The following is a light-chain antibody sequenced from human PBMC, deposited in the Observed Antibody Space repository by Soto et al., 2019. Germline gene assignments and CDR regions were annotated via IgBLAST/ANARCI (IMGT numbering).Light chain of an antibody. Sequence: DIQVTQSPSTLSASVGDRVSITCRASQSLGSWLAWFQQKPGKAPKVLIYKASSLEGGVPSRFSGSESGTEFTLTISSLQPDDFATYYCQQYSSYPWTFGQGTKVEIK. CDR2: KAS. J-gene: IGKJ1*01. CDR1: QSLGSW. CDR3: QQYSSYPWT. V-gene: IGKV1-5*03.